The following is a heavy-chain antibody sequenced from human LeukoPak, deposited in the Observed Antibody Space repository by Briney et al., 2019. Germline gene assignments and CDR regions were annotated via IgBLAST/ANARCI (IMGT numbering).Heavy chain of an antibody. D-gene: IGHD3-22*01. CDR1: VGSFSGYY. Sequence: PSETLSLTCALYVGSFSGYYWSWIRQPPGKGLEWIGEINHSGSTNYNPSLKSRVTTSVDPSKNQVSLKLTSVTAADTAVYYCARVNYYGSGGYYWWFDPWGQGTLVTVSS. V-gene: IGHV4-34*01. J-gene: IGHJ5*02. CDR3: ARVNYYGSGGYYWWFDP. CDR2: INHSGST.